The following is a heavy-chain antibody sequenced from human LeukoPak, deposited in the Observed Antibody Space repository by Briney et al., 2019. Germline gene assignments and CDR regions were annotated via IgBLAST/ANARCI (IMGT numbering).Heavy chain of an antibody. CDR1: GYSISSGYY. CDR3: ASVGIVVVVAASDAFDI. CDR2: IDHSGST. J-gene: IGHJ3*02. D-gene: IGHD2-15*01. Sequence: SETLSLTCTVSGYSISSGYYWGWIRQPPGKGLEWIGSIDHSGSTYYNPSLKGRVTISVDTSKNQFSLKLSSVTAADTAVYYCASVGIVVVVAASDAFDIWGQGTMVTVSS. V-gene: IGHV4-38-2*02.